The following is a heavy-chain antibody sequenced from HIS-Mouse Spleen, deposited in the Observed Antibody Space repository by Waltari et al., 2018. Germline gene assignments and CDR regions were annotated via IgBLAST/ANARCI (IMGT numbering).Heavy chain of an antibody. Sequence: EVQPVESGGGLVQPGGSLRLSCAASGFTFSRYWMSWVRQAPGKGLEWVANIKQDGSEKYYVDSVKGRFTISRDNAKNSLYLQMNSLRAEDTAVYYCAREIRAFDYWGQGTLVTVSS. CDR3: AREIRAFDY. J-gene: IGHJ4*02. V-gene: IGHV3-7*01. CDR1: GFTFSRYW. CDR2: IKQDGSEK.